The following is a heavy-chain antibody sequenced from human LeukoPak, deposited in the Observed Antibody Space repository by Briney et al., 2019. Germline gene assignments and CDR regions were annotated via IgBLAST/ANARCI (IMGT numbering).Heavy chain of an antibody. CDR1: GGSISSYY. J-gene: IGHJ4*02. D-gene: IGHD4-17*01. Sequence: TSETLSLTCTVSGGSISSYYWSWIRQPPGKGLEWIGYIYYSGSTNYNPSLKSRVTISVDTSKNQFSLKLSSVTAADTAVYYCARGENGEPFDYWGLGTLVTVSS. CDR3: ARGENGEPFDY. V-gene: IGHV4-59*01. CDR2: IYYSGST.